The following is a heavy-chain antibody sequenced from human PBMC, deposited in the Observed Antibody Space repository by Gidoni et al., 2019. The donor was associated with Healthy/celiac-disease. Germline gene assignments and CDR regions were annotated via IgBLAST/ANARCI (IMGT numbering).Heavy chain of an antibody. CDR1: GYTFTGYY. CDR3: ATQIAAATWFDP. D-gene: IGHD6-13*01. Sequence: QVQLVQSGAEVKKPGASVKVSCKASGYTFTGYYMHWVRQAPGQGLEWMGWINPNRGGTNYAQKFQGWVTMTRDTSISTAYMELSRLRSDDTAVYYCATQIAAATWFDPWGQGTLVTVSS. V-gene: IGHV1-2*04. J-gene: IGHJ5*02. CDR2: INPNRGGT.